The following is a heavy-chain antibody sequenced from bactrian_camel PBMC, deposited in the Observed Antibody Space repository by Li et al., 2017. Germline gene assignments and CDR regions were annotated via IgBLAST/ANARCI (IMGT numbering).Heavy chain of an antibody. Sequence: HVQLVESGGGSVQAGGSLRLSCAASGYTYTPNCMAWFRQAPGKEREGVAGIHRDGTITYADFVKGRFTISKNNAKNTLYLQMNSLNSEDTAMYYCAAAAGLFGGTCLDVRSVDYWGQGTQVTVS. D-gene: IGHD7*01. CDR2: IHRDGTI. CDR3: AAAAGLFGGTCLDVRSVDY. V-gene: IGHV3S53*01. CDR1: GYTYTPNC. J-gene: IGHJ4*01.